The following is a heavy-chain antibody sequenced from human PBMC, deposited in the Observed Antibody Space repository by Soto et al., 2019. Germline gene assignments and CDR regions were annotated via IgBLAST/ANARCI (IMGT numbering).Heavy chain of an antibody. V-gene: IGHV3-23*01. CDR1: GFTFSSYA. CDR3: ARDSPDYDILTGYYTGGYFDY. J-gene: IGHJ4*02. CDR2: ISGSGGST. Sequence: EVQLLESGGGLVQPGGSLRLSCAASGFTFSSYAMSWVRQAPGKGLEWVSAISGSGGSTYYADSVKGRFTISRDNSKNTLYLQMNSLRAEDTAVYYCARDSPDYDILTGYYTGGYFDYWGQGTLVTVSS. D-gene: IGHD3-9*01.